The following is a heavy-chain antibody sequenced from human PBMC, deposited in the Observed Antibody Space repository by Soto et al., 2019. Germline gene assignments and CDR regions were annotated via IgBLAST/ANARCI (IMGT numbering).Heavy chain of an antibody. D-gene: IGHD3-10*01. V-gene: IGHV3-48*03. CDR1: GFTFSSYE. CDR2: ISSSGSTI. Sequence: EVQLVESGGCLVQPGGSLRLSCAASGFTFSSYEMNWVRQAPGKGLAWVSYISSSGSTIDYADSVKGLFTISRDNAKHSLYLQMNSLRAEDTAVYYCAREGKGDGMDVWGQGTTVTVSS. CDR3: AREGKGDGMDV. J-gene: IGHJ6*02.